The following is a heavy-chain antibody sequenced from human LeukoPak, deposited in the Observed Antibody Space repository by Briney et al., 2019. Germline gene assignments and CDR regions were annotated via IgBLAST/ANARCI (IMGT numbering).Heavy chain of an antibody. J-gene: IGHJ4*02. CDR1: GGSISSNSYY. CDR2: IYYSGST. CDR3: ARFDRGYSYGSDY. V-gene: IGHV4-39*07. D-gene: IGHD5-18*01. Sequence: SETLSLTCTVSGGSISSNSYYWGWIRQPPGKGLEWIGSIYYSGSTYYNPSLKSRVTISVDTSKNQFSLKLSSVTAADTAVYYCARFDRGYSYGSDYWGQGTLVTVSS.